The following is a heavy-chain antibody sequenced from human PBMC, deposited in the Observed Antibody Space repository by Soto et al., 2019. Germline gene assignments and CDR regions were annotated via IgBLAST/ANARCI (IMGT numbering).Heavy chain of an antibody. CDR2: IKQDGSEK. J-gene: IGHJ6*02. CDR3: ARGSRGAVAGTVYYYGMDV. D-gene: IGHD6-19*01. Sequence: GGSLRLSCAASGFSFSTFWMSWVRQAPGKGLEWVANIKQDGSEKYYVDSVKGRFTISRDNAKNSLYLQMNSLRAEDTAVYYCARGSRGAVAGTVYYYGMDVWGQGTTVTVSS. V-gene: IGHV3-7*03. CDR1: GFSFSTFW.